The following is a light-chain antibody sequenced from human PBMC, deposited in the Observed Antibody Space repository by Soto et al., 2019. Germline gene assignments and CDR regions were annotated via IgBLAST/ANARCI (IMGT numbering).Light chain of an antibody. CDR2: DTN. J-gene: IGLJ3*02. CDR3: LLFYGATRV. V-gene: IGLV7-46*01. Sequence: HAVVTQEPSLTVSPGGTVTLTCGSSTGGVTSGHYPYWFQAKPGQAPRTLIYDTNNKHSWTPARFSGSLLGGKAALTLSGAQPGDEADYYCLLFYGATRVFGGGTKLTVL. CDR1: TGGVTSGHY.